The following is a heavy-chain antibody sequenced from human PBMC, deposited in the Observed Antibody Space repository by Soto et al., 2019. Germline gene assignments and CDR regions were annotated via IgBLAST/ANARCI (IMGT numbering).Heavy chain of an antibody. D-gene: IGHD3-22*01. V-gene: IGHV4-31*03. CDR3: ARGRVTMIVVVTVDAFDI. J-gene: IGHJ3*02. Sequence: SETLSLTCTVSGGSISSGGYYWSWIRQHPGKGLEWIGYIYYSGSTYYNPSLKSRVTISVDTSKNQFSLKLSSVTAADTAVYYCARGRVTMIVVVTVDAFDIWGPGTMVTVSS. CDR2: IYYSGST. CDR1: GGSISSGGYY.